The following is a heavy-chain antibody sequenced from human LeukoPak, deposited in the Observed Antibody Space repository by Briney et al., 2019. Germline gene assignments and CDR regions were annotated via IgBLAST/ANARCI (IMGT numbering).Heavy chain of an antibody. V-gene: IGHV1-8*01. D-gene: IGHD4-17*01. CDR1: GYTFTSYD. Sequence: ASVKVSCKASGYTFTSYDINWVRQATGQGLEWMGWMNPNSGNTGYARKFQGRVTMTRNTSISTAYMELSSLRSEDTAAYYCARGSNDYGDRDYWGQGTLVTVSS. CDR2: MNPNSGNT. CDR3: ARGSNDYGDRDY. J-gene: IGHJ4*02.